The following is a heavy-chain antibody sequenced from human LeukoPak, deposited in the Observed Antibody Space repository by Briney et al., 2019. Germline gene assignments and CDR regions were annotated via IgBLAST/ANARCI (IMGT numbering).Heavy chain of an antibody. Sequence: PGRSLRLSCAASGFTFDDYAMHWVRQAPGKGLEWVSGISWNSGSIGYADSVKGRFTISRDNAKNSLYLQMNSLRAEDMALYYCAKAISLTATAPLDYWGREPWSPSPQ. CDR1: GFTFDDYA. D-gene: IGHD3-16*01. V-gene: IGHV3-9*03. CDR3: AKAISLTATAPLDY. CDR2: ISWNSGSI. J-gene: IGHJ4*02.